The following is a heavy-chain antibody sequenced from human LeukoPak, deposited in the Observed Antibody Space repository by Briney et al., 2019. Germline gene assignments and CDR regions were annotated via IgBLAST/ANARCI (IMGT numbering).Heavy chain of an antibody. D-gene: IGHD6-19*01. J-gene: IGHJ4*02. V-gene: IGHV3-53*01. CDR3: ARRGIAVAGAIDY. CDR1: GFTVSSNY. CDR2: IYSGGNT. Sequence: GGSLRLSCAASGFTVSSNYMSWVRQAPGKGLEWVSVIYSGGNTYYADSVKGRFTISRDNSKNTLYLQMNSLRAEDTAVYYCARRGIAVAGAIDYWGQGTLVTVSS.